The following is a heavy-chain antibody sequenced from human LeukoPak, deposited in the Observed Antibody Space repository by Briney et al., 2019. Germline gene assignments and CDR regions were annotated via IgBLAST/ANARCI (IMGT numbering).Heavy chain of an antibody. D-gene: IGHD3-10*01. V-gene: IGHV3-23*01. CDR1: RFTFSSYV. CDR2: ISGSGRST. J-gene: IGHJ6*02. CDR3: ARVSGNIQIWPQPFGDGMDV. Sequence: GGSLRLSCAASRFTFSSYVMGWVRQAPGKGLECVSAISGSGRSTYYADSVKGRFTISREDSKNTLYLQMNILRAEDTAIYYCARVSGNIQIWPQPFGDGMDVWGQGTTVTVSS.